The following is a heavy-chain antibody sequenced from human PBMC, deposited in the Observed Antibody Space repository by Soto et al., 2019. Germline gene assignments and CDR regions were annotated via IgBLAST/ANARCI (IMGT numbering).Heavy chain of an antibody. Sequence: WASVKVSCKASGYTFTSYGISWVRQAPGQGLEWMGWISAYNGNTNYAQKLQGRVTMTTDASTSTAYMELRRLRYDDTAVYYCARDTIFGVVSYYYYGMDVWGQGTTVTVSS. CDR3: ARDTIFGVVSYYYYGMDV. V-gene: IGHV1-18*04. D-gene: IGHD3-3*01. CDR2: ISAYNGNT. J-gene: IGHJ6*02. CDR1: GYTFTSYG.